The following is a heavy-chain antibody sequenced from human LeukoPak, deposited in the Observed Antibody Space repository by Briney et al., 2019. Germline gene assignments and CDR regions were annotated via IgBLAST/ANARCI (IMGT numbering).Heavy chain of an antibody. V-gene: IGHV3-30*02. J-gene: IGHJ4*02. CDR1: GFTFSSYG. CDR3: AKVPSYCSSTSCLGDY. Sequence: GGSLRLSSAASGFTFSSYGMHWVRQAPGKGLEWVAFIRYDGSNKYYADSVKGRFTISRDNSKNTLYLQMNSLRAEDTAVYYCAKVPSYCSSTSCLGDYWGQGTLVTVSS. D-gene: IGHD2-2*01. CDR2: IRYDGSNK.